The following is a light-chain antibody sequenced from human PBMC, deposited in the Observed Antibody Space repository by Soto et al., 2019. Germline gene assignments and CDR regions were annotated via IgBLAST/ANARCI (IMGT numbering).Light chain of an antibody. CDR3: CSYAGSYTFEV. J-gene: IGLJ1*01. CDR2: DVS. CDR1: SSDVGGYNY. Sequence: QSALTQPRSVSGSPGQSVTISCTGTSSDVGGYNYVSWYQQHPGKAPKLMIYDVSKRPSGVPDRCSGSKSGNTASLTISGLQAEDEADYYCCSYAGSYTFEVFGTGTKLTVL. V-gene: IGLV2-11*01.